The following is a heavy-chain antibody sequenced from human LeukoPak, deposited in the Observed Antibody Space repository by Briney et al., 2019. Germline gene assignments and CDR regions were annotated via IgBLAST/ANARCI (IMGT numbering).Heavy chain of an antibody. V-gene: IGHV3-13*05. J-gene: IGHJ4*02. CDR2: IGTAGDP. Sequence: GESLRLSCAASGFTFSSYDMHWVRQATGKGLEWVSAIGTAGDPYYPGSVKGRFTISRENAKNSLYLQMNSLRAGDTAVYYCARGVYDSSGYYSYFDYWGQGTLVTVSS. CDR1: GFTFSSYD. CDR3: ARGVYDSSGYYSYFDY. D-gene: IGHD3-22*01.